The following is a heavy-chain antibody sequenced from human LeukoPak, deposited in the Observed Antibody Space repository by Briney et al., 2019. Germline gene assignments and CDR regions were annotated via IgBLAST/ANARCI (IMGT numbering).Heavy chain of an antibody. D-gene: IGHD3-10*01. J-gene: IGHJ5*02. Sequence: SVKVSCKASGGTFSSYAISWVRKAPGQGLEWMGGIIPIFGTANYAQKFQGRVTITTDESTSTANMELSSLRSEDTAVYYCARELWFGEFNWFDPWGQGTLVTVSS. CDR3: ARELWFGEFNWFDP. V-gene: IGHV1-69*05. CDR1: GGTFSSYA. CDR2: IIPIFGTA.